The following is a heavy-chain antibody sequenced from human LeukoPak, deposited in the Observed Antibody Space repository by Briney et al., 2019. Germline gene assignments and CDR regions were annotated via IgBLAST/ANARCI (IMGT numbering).Heavy chain of an antibody. J-gene: IGHJ5*02. CDR1: GGSISSGGYY. CDR3: ARGYCRNNSCYTYWFDP. Sequence: PSETLSLTCTVSGGSISSGGYYWSWIRQHPGKGLEWIGYIYYSGSTYYNPSLKSRVTISVDTSKNQFSLKLSSVTAADTAVYYCARGYCRNNSCYTYWFDPWGQGTLVTVSS. D-gene: IGHD2-2*02. CDR2: IYYSGST. V-gene: IGHV4-31*03.